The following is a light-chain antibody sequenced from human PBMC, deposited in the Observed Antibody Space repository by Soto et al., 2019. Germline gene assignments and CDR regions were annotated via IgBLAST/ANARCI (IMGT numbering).Light chain of an antibody. J-gene: IGKJ5*01. Sequence: DIVMTQSPDSLAVSLGERATTTYKSSQRLLSSSNNKNYLAWYQQRPGQAPRLLIYGTFSRATGIPDRFSGSGFGTDFTLTISRLEPEDFAVYYCQDYGTSPPITFGQGTRLEIK. CDR3: QDYGTSPPIT. V-gene: IGKV4-1*01. CDR1: QRLLSSSNNKNY. CDR2: GTF.